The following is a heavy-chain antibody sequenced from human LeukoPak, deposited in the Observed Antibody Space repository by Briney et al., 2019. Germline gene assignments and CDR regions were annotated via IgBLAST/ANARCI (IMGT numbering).Heavy chain of an antibody. CDR3: ARHDVLGYCSGGSCPYFDY. CDR1: GGSISSSSYY. V-gene: IGHV4-39*01. D-gene: IGHD2-15*01. CDR2: IYYSGST. J-gene: IGHJ4*02. Sequence: SETLSPTCTVSGGSISSSSYYWGWIRQPPGKGLEWIGSIYYSGSTYYNPSLKSRVTISVDTSKNQFSLKLSSVTAADTAVYYCARHDVLGYCSGGSCPYFDYWGQGTLVTVSS.